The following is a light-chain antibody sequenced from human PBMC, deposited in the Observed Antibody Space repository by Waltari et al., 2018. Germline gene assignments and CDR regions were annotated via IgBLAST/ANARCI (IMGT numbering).Light chain of an antibody. CDR2: AAS. J-gene: IGKJ1*01. Sequence: AIRITQSPSSLSASTGDRVTITCRASQGISSYLACYQQKPGKAPKVLIYAASTLQSGVPSRFSGSGSGTDFTLTISCLQSEDFATYYCQQYNSYSWTFGQGTKVEIK. CDR3: QQYNSYSWT. V-gene: IGKV1-8*01. CDR1: QGISSY.